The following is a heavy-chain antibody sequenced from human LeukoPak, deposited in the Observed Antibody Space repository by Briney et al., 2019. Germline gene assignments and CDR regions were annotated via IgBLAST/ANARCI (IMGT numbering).Heavy chain of an antibody. V-gene: IGHV4-38-2*02. J-gene: IGHJ4*02. D-gene: IGHD4-17*01. CDR3: ARAGTNLGDYDY. CDR1: RYSISSGHY. Sequence: PSETLSLTCTVSRYSISSGHYWACIRQSPQKGLECIATMFHSGSTYYNPSLKGRVTTSVDTSKNEFSLNLSSVTAADTAVYYCARAGTNLGDYDYWGQGTLVTVSS. CDR2: MFHSGST.